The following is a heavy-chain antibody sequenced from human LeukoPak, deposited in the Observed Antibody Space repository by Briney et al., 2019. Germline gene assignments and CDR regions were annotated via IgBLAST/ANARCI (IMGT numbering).Heavy chain of an antibody. D-gene: IGHD2-21*01. CDR3: AKDPHIVVVIAIDWFDS. J-gene: IGHJ5*01. CDR2: ISGSGGST. CDR1: GFTFSSYA. Sequence: GGSLRLSCAASGFTFSSYAMSWVRQAPGKGLEWVLSISGSGGSTRYADSVKGRFTISRDNSKNTLYLQMNSLRVEDTAVYYCAKDPHIVVVIAIDWFDSWGQGTLVTVSS. V-gene: IGHV3-23*01.